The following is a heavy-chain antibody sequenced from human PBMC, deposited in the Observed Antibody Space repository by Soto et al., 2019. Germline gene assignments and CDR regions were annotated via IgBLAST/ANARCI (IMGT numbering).Heavy chain of an antibody. D-gene: IGHD6-19*01. CDR1: GFTFTHYW. CDR3: ARNRGWEMLDC. Sequence: EVQLVESGGALVQPGGSLRLSCATSGFTFTHYWMNWVRQAPGKGLEWVANINIDGTEKYYGDSVKGRFTISRDNAKNSLYLQMDSLRDEDIAVYYCARNRGWEMLDCWGQGTLVTVSS. CDR2: INIDGTEK. J-gene: IGHJ4*02. V-gene: IGHV3-7*01.